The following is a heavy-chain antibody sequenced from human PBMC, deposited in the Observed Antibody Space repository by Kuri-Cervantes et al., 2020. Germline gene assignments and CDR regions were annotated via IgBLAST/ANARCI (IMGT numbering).Heavy chain of an antibody. V-gene: IGHV3-13*01. CDR2: IGTAGDT. CDR3: ARVGGGSTQLSNFDY. Sequence: GGSLRLSCAASGFTFSSYDMHWVRQATGKGLEWVSAIGTAGDTYYPGSVKGRFTISRENAKNSLYLQMNSLRAGDTAVYYCARVGGGSTQLSNFDYWGQGTLVTVSS. J-gene: IGHJ4*02. D-gene: IGHD2-2*01. CDR1: GFTFSSYD.